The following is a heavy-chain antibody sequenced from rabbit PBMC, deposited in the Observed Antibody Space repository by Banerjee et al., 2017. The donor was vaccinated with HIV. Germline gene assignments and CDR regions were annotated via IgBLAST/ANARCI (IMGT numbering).Heavy chain of an antibody. Sequence: QSLEESGGDLVKPGASLTLTCKASGFDFSSNTVYWVRQAPGKGLEWIARIYSSSGGTYYASWAKGRFTISKTSSTTVTLQMTSLTAADTATYFCARDLAGVIGWNFNLWGQGTLVTVS. CDR3: ARDLAGVIGWNFNL. D-gene: IGHD4-1*01. CDR1: GFDFSSNT. CDR2: IYSSSGGT. V-gene: IGHV1S40*01. J-gene: IGHJ4*01.